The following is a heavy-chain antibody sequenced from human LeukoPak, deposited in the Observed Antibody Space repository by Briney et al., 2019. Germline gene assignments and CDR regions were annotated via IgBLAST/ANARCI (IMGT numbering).Heavy chain of an antibody. CDR2: IYTSGST. Sequence: SETLSLTCTVSGGSISSYYWSWIRQPAGKGLEWVGRIYTSGSTNNNPSLKSRVTMSVDTSKNQFSLKLSSVTAADTAVYYCARGGQQLDVGYYGMDVWGQGTTVIVSS. V-gene: IGHV4-4*07. CDR3: ARGGQQLDVGYYGMDV. J-gene: IGHJ6*02. D-gene: IGHD6-13*01. CDR1: GGSISSYY.